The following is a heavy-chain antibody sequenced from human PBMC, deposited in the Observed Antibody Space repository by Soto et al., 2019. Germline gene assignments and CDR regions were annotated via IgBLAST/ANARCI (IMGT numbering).Heavy chain of an antibody. J-gene: IGHJ6*02. V-gene: IGHV3-30-3*01. Sequence: PGGSLRLSCAASGFTFSSYAMHWVRQAPGKGLEWVAVISYDGSNKYYADSVKGRFTISRDNSKNTLYLQMNSLSAEDTAVYYCAMGLRSRSYYYGMDVWGQGTTVTVSS. D-gene: IGHD3-16*01. CDR2: ISYDGSNK. CDR3: AMGLRSRSYYYGMDV. CDR1: GFTFSSYA.